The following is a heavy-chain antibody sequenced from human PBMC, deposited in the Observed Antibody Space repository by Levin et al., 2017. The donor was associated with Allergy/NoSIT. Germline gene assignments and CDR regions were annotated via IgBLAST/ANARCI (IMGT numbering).Heavy chain of an antibody. CDR1: GFSFRDYT. D-gene: IGHD6-13*01. Sequence: GESLKISCAASGFSFRDYTMNWVRRAPGKGLEWVSSISSRSSDKYYADSVKGRFTISRDDAKNSLDLQMNSLRVDDTAVYYCARAEGTWGQGTLFTVSS. V-gene: IGHV3-21*01. CDR3: ARAEGT. J-gene: IGHJ5*02. CDR2: ISSRSSDK.